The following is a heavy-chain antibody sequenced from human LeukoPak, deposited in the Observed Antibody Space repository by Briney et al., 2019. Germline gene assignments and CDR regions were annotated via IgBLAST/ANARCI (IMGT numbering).Heavy chain of an antibody. Sequence: GGSLRLSCTASAFTFSSYSMHWVRRAPGKGLEWVSSITSSGTDIYYADSVKGRFTIPRDNAKNSLYLQMNSLRAEDTAVYYCASLMTAVTIPDYWGQGTLVTVSS. V-gene: IGHV3-21*01. CDR3: ASLMTAVTIPDY. CDR2: ITSSGTDI. D-gene: IGHD4-17*01. J-gene: IGHJ4*01. CDR1: AFTFSSYS.